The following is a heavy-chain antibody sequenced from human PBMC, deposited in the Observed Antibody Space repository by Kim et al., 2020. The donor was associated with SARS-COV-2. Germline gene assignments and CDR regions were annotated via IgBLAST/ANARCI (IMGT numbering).Heavy chain of an antibody. CDR1: GFTFNSYV. CDR2: VSESGGHT. CDR3: ANEGNIVIVPTAIPKNY. V-gene: IGHV3-23*01. Sequence: GGSLRLSCAASGFTFNSYVMSWVRQAPGRGLEWVSSVSESGGHTYYAGSVKGRFTISKDNSKNTLFLQMNSLRAEDTAVYYCANEGNIVIVPTAIPKNYWGQGTLVTGSS. J-gene: IGHJ4*02. D-gene: IGHD2-2*02.